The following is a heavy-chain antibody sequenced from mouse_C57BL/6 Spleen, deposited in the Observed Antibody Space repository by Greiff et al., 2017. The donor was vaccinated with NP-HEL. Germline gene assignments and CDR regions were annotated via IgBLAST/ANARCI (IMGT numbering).Heavy chain of an antibody. J-gene: IGHJ3*01. CDR3: ARGGSYSNSFAY. Sequence: VQLQQPGAELVRPGSSVKLSCKASGYTFTSYWMHWVKQRPIQGLEWIGNIDPSDSETHYNQKFKDKATLTVDKSSSTAYMQLSSLTSEDSAVYYCARGGSYSNSFAYWGQGTLVTVSA. CDR1: GYTFTSYW. V-gene: IGHV1-52*01. D-gene: IGHD2-5*01. CDR2: IDPSDSET.